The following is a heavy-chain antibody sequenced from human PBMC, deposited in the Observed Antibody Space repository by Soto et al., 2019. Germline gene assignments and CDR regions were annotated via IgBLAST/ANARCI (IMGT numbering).Heavy chain of an antibody. D-gene: IGHD1-26*01. V-gene: IGHV1-69*06. Sequence: SVKVSCKASGDTSSNYGVSWVRQAPGQGLEWMGGILPVFGTTTYARNLQGRITITADKSTSTVYMELTSLRSDDTATYYCARDPDEVVGTDYHYYGMDVWDQGATVTVSS. CDR2: ILPVFGTT. CDR3: ARDPDEVVGTDYHYYGMDV. J-gene: IGHJ6*02. CDR1: GDTSSNYG.